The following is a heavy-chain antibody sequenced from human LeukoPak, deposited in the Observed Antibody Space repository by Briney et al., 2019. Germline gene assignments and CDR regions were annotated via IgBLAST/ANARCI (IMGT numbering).Heavy chain of an antibody. Sequence: SETLSLTCTVSGGSIVGYYWSWIRQPPGKGLEWIAYIYSSGHTISNPSLQSRVTMSLDTSRNQFSLKLSSVTAADTAVYYCAGRPYSDPFDVWGPGTMVTVSS. CDR1: GGSIVGYY. J-gene: IGHJ3*01. D-gene: IGHD1-1*01. CDR3: AGRPYSDPFDV. V-gene: IGHV4-59*08. CDR2: IYSSGHT.